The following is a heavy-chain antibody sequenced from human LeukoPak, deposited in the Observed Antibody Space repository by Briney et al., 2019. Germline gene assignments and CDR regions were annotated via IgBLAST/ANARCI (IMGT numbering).Heavy chain of an antibody. V-gene: IGHV4-39*01. Sequence: SAPLSLPSTVSCGSIISSSYYWGWIRQPPRKGLEWIGSIYYSGSTYCNPSVKSRVTISVDTSKNQFSLKLSSVTAADTAVYYCASPTAVAGTFDYWGQGTLVTVSS. D-gene: IGHD6-19*01. CDR1: CGSIISSSYY. CDR3: ASPTAVAGTFDY. CDR2: IYYSGST. J-gene: IGHJ4*02.